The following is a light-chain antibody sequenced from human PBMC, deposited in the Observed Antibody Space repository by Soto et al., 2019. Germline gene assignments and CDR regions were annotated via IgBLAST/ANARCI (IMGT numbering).Light chain of an antibody. Sequence: IVLTQSPGTLSLSPGERAPLSCRASQSVSSSYLAWYQQKPGQAPRLLSYGASSRATGIPDRFSGSGSGTDFTLTSSRLEPEDFAVYYCQQYGNSRGTFGQGTKVDIK. CDR1: QSVSSSY. CDR2: GAS. CDR3: QQYGNSRGT. J-gene: IGKJ1*01. V-gene: IGKV3-20*01.